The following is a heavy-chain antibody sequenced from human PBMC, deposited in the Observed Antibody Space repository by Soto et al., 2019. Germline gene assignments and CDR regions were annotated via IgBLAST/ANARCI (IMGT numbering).Heavy chain of an antibody. Sequence: SDTLSLTCTVPSGSIRSSYWSWIQQPPGKGLEWIGYIYYSGSTNYNPSLKSRVTISVDTSKNQFSLSLKLSSVTAADTAVYYCASVYGDYLDYWGQGTLVTVSS. CDR1: SGSIRSSY. J-gene: IGHJ4*02. D-gene: IGHD4-17*01. V-gene: IGHV4-59*01. CDR3: ASVYGDYLDY. CDR2: IYYSGST.